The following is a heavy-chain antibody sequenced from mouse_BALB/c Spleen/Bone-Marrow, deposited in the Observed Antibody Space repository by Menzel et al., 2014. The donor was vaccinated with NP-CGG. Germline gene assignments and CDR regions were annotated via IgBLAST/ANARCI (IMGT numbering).Heavy chain of an antibody. J-gene: IGHJ4*01. V-gene: IGHV2-6-7*01. CDR3: ARTLGHYAMDY. CDR2: IWGDGST. Sequence: VQLQQSVPGLVAPSQSLSITCTVSGFSLTGYGVNWVRPPPGKGLEWLGMIWGDGSTDYNSALKSRLSISKDNSKSQVFLKMNSLQTDDTARYYCARTLGHYAMDYWGQGTSVTVSS. CDR1: GFSLTGYG. D-gene: IGHD4-1*01.